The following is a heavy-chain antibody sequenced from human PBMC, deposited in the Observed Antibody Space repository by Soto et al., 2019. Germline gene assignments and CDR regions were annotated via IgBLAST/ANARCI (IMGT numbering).Heavy chain of an antibody. D-gene: IGHD2-15*01. J-gene: IGHJ6*02. Sequence: GGSLRLSCAASGFTFSSYAMSWVRQAPGKGLEWVSAISGSGGSTYYADSVKGRFTISRDNSKNTLYLQMNSLRAEDTAVYYCAKDQSRYFSGGSSYGGMDVWGQGTTVTVSS. V-gene: IGHV3-23*01. CDR1: GFTFSSYA. CDR3: AKDQSRYFSGGSSYGGMDV. CDR2: ISGSGGST.